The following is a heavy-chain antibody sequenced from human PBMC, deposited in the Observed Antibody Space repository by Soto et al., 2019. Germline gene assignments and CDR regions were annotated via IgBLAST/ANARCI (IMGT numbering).Heavy chain of an antibody. CDR3: ARGPPSGSFSLSPRY. Sequence: QVQLVQSGPEVKKPGASVKVTCKASGYSFHNFGIIWVRPATGQALEWMGWISGQIAKTNYAQKCQGKVTMTTDTSISTAYIELNNLTSDETAMYYCARGPPSGSFSLSPRYWGQGTLVTVSS. D-gene: IGHD1-26*01. V-gene: IGHV1-18*04. CDR2: ISGQIAKT. J-gene: IGHJ4*02. CDR1: GYSFHNFG.